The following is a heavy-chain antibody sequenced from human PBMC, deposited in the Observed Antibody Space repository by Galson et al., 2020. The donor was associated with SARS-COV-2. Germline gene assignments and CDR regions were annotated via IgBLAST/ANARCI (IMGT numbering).Heavy chain of an antibody. D-gene: IGHD5-12*01. Sequence: SETLSLTCTVSGGSISSGSYYWSWIRQPPGKGLEWIGSIYYSGSTYYNPSLKSRVTISVDTSKNQFSLKLSSVTAADTAVYYCARHPPRPNRSQMATIMGYFDLWGRGTLVTVSS. CDR3: ARHPPRPNRSQMATIMGYFDL. CDR2: IYYSGST. V-gene: IGHV4-39*01. J-gene: IGHJ2*01. CDR1: GGSISSGSYY.